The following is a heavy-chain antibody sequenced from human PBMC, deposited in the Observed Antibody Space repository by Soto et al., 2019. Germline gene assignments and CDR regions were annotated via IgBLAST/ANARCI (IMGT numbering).Heavy chain of an antibody. D-gene: IGHD3-9*01. Sequence: SETLSLTCAVYGGSFSGYYWSWIRQPPGKGLEWIGEINHSGSTNYNPSLKSRVTISVDTSKNQSSLKLSSVTAADTAVYYCARGDYDILTGYYNYYYYYYMDVWGKGTTVTVSS. CDR3: ARGDYDILTGYYNYYYYYYMDV. J-gene: IGHJ6*03. CDR2: INHSGST. CDR1: GGSFSGYY. V-gene: IGHV4-34*01.